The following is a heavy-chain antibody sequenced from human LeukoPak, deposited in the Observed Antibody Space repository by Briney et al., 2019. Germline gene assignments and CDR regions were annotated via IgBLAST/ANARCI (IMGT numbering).Heavy chain of an antibody. Sequence: ASVKVSCKASGYTFTTFGINWVRQAPGQGLAWMGWISAYNGNTNYAQKLQSRVTMTTDTSTSTAYMELRSLRSDDTAVYYCARGEVEIAPFGYWGQGTLVTVSS. CDR2: ISAYNGNT. CDR1: GYTFTTFG. D-gene: IGHD3-16*01. J-gene: IGHJ4*02. V-gene: IGHV1-18*01. CDR3: ARGEVEIAPFGY.